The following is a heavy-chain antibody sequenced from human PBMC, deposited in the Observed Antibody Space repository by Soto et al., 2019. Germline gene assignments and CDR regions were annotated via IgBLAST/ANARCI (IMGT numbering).Heavy chain of an antibody. CDR1: GGSISSGGYS. CDR2: IYHSGST. Sequence: QLQLQESGSGLVKPSQTLSLTCAVSGGSISSGGYSWSWIRQPPGKGLEWIGYIYHSGSTYYNPSLKSRVTISVDRSKIKFSLELSSVTAAATAVYYCASAGGLGAVAADYWGQGTLVTVSS. D-gene: IGHD6-19*01. CDR3: ASAGGLGAVAADY. J-gene: IGHJ4*02. V-gene: IGHV4-30-2*01.